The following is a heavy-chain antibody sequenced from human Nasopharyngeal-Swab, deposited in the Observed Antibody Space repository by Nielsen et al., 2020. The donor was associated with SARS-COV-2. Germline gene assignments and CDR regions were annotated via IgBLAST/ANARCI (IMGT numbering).Heavy chain of an antibody. D-gene: IGHD6-6*01. CDR2: IYSGGST. J-gene: IGHJ5*02. CDR3: ARALDPRRYNWFDP. V-gene: IGHV3-53*04. Sequence: WIRQPPGKGLEWVSIIYSGGSTYYSDSVKGRFTISRHNSKNTLYLQMNSLRVEGTAVYYCARALDPRRYNWFDPWGQGTLVTVSS.